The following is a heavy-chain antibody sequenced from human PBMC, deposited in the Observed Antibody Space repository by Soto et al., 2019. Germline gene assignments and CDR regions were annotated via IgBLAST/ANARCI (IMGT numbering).Heavy chain of an antibody. CDR1: GGSISSGGYY. J-gene: IGHJ4*02. CDR3: GGVLDGPGSFAQGVDN. D-gene: IGHD3-3*01. V-gene: IGHV4-31*03. CDR2: IYYSGST. Sequence: SETLSLTCTVSGGSISSGGYYWSWIRQHPGKGLEWIGYIYYSGSTYYNPSLKSRVTISVDTSKNQFSLKLSSVTAADTAVYYFGGVLDGPGSFAQGVDNWGEGTLGT.